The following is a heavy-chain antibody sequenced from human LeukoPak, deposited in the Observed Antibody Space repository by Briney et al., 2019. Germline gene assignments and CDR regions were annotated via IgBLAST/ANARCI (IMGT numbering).Heavy chain of an antibody. CDR1: GVSISSSY. CDR2: IFYSGST. CDR3: ARDVDGLGIGY. Sequence: PSETLSLTCTVSGVSISSSYWTWIRQPPGKGLEWIGYIFYSGSTNYNPSLKSRGTISVDTSRNQFSLKLTSVTAADTAIYYCARDVDGLGIGYWGQGALVTVSS. J-gene: IGHJ4*02. V-gene: IGHV4-59*01. D-gene: IGHD3/OR15-3a*01.